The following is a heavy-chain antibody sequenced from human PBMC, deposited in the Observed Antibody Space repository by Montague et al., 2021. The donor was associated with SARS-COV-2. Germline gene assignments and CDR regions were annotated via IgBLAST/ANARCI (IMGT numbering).Heavy chain of an antibody. Sequence: SETLSLTCAVHGGSFSTYSWNWIRQPPGKGLEWIGEIHHGGSTNYNPSLKSRVTISVDTSKNQFSLKLTSVAAADTAVYYCARLGVGVVPSPIQGVGPYYSYYYLDVWGKGTTVTFSS. CDR1: GGSFSTYS. V-gene: IGHV4-34*01. CDR3: ARLGVGVVPSPIQGVGPYYSYYYLDV. D-gene: IGHD2-2*02. CDR2: IHHGGST. J-gene: IGHJ6*03.